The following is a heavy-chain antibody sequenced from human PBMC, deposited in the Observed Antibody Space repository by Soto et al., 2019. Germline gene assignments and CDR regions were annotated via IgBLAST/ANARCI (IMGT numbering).Heavy chain of an antibody. Sequence: WGSLRLSCAASGFTVSSNYMSWVRQAPGKGLEWVSVIYSGGSTYYADSVKGRFTISRHNSKNTLYLQMNSLRAEDTAVYYCARNSGYDWGYYFDYWGQGTLVTVSS. J-gene: IGHJ4*02. D-gene: IGHD5-12*01. CDR1: GFTVSSNY. CDR2: IYSGGST. CDR3: ARNSGYDWGYYFDY. V-gene: IGHV3-53*04.